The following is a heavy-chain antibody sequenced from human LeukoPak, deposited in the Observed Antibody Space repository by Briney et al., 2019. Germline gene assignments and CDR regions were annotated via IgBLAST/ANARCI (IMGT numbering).Heavy chain of an antibody. D-gene: IGHD6-19*01. V-gene: IGHV3-66*01. CDR1: GFTFSAYA. Sequence: PGGSLRLFCEASGFTFSAYAMTWARQAPGKGLEWVSVIYSGGSTYYADSVKGRFTISRDNSKSTLYLQMNSLRVEDTAVYYCARGIAVADTGFFDYWGQGPLVTVSS. CDR3: ARGIAVADTGFFDY. CDR2: IYSGGST. J-gene: IGHJ4*02.